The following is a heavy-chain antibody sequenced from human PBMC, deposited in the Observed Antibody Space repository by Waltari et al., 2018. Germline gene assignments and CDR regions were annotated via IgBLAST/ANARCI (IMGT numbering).Heavy chain of an antibody. CDR1: GYRFTSSW. CDR2: IYPGDADT. V-gene: IGHV5-51*01. Sequence: EVQLVQSGAEVKKPGESLKISCKGSGYRFTSSWIGWVRLLPGKGLEWMGIIYPGDADTRYSPSFQGQVTISADKSISTAYLQWSSLKASDTAMYYCARSGDIVVVPAAPPDAFDIWGQGTMVTVSS. D-gene: IGHD2-2*01. CDR3: ARSGDIVVVPAAPPDAFDI. J-gene: IGHJ3*02.